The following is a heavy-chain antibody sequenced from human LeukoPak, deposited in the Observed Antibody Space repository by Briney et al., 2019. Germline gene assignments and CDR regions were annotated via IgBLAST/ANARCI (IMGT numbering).Heavy chain of an antibody. CDR1: GFTFSSYN. V-gene: IGHV3-48*04. CDR2: ISSSGSTI. D-gene: IGHD3-10*02. CDR3: AELGITMIGGV. Sequence: GGSLRLSCAASGFTFSSYNMNWVRQAPGKGLEWVSYISSSGSTIYYADSVKGRFTISGDNAKNSLYLQMNSLRAEDTAVYYCAELGITMIGGVWGKGTTVTISS. J-gene: IGHJ6*04.